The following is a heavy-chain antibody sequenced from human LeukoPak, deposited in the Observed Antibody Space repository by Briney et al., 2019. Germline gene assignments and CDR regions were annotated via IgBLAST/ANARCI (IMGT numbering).Heavy chain of an antibody. Sequence: SGGSLRLSCAASGFTFSSYSMNWVRQAPGKGLEWVSSISSSSSSYIYYADSVKGRFTISRDNAKNSLYLQMNSLRAEDTAVYYCARDLVAAAGTADYWGQGTLVTVSS. CDR2: ISSSSSSYI. CDR3: ARDLVAAAGTADY. D-gene: IGHD6-13*01. J-gene: IGHJ4*02. V-gene: IGHV3-21*01. CDR1: GFTFSSYS.